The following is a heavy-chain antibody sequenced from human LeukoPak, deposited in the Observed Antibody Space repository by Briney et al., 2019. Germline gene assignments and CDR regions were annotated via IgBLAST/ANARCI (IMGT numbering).Heavy chain of an antibody. J-gene: IGHJ4*02. V-gene: IGHV5-51*01. Sequence: GESLKISCKGSGYSFISYWIGWVRQMPGEGLEWMGIIYPGDSDTRYSPSFQGQVTISADKSISTAYLQWSSLKASDTAMYYCARTTYYYDSSGSDYFDYWGQGTLVTVSS. CDR2: IYPGDSDT. D-gene: IGHD3-22*01. CDR3: ARTTYYYDSSGSDYFDY. CDR1: GYSFISYW.